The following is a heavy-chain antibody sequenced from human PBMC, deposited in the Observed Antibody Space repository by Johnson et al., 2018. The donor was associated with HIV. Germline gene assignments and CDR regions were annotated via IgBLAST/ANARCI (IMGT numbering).Heavy chain of an antibody. V-gene: IGHV3-30*03. CDR3: ARDMGHRQLARDAFDI. D-gene: IGHD6-6*01. Sequence: QMLLVESGGGVVQPGRSLRLSCAASVFTFSSYAMSWVRQAPGKGLEWVALISYDGSNKYYADSVKGRFTISRDNSKNTLFLQMNSLRPEDTAVYYCARDMGHRQLARDAFDIWGQGTMVTVSS. J-gene: IGHJ3*02. CDR2: ISYDGSNK. CDR1: VFTFSSYA.